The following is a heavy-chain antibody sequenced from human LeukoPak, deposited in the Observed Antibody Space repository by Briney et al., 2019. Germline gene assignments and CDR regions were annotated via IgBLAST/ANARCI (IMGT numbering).Heavy chain of an antibody. D-gene: IGHD3-10*01. V-gene: IGHV4-34*01. Sequence: PSETLSLTCAVYGGSFSNYYWSWIRQPPGKGLAWIGEINPDGSTNYNPSLKSRVTISVDTSKNQFSLKLTSVTAADTAIYYCERIPPPGATAYGVVDSWGRGTLVTVSS. CDR2: INPDGST. CDR1: GGSFSNYY. CDR3: ERIPPPGATAYGVVDS. J-gene: IGHJ5*01.